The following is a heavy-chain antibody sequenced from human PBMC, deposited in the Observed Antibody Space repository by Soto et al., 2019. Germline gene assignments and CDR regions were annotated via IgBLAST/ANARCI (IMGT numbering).Heavy chain of an antibody. D-gene: IGHD3-16*01. Sequence: ASVKVSCKASGYTFTGYYLHWVRQAPGQGPEWVGKIDPDSGDTDQSQKFQGRVTLTRDTAIDTAYMELTRLTLDDTAIYYCARGRLEWRQGTLVTVSS. CDR3: ARGRLE. CDR1: GYTFTGYY. J-gene: IGHJ4*02. CDR2: IDPDSGDT. V-gene: IGHV1-2*02.